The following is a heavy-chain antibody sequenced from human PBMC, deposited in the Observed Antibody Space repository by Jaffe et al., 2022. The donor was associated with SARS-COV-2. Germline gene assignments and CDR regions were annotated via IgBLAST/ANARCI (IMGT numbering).Heavy chain of an antibody. J-gene: IGHJ4*02. D-gene: IGHD3-9*01. Sequence: EVQLVESGGVVIQVGGSLRLSCAASGFIFGNFMMHWVRQAPGRGLEWVSLISWDAGTIDYADSVKGRFTVSRDNSKNSLYLQIHSLKTEDTAFYYCAKDQGNYKGLDYWGQGTLVTVSS. V-gene: IGHV3-43*01. CDR1: GFIFGNFM. CDR3: AKDQGNYKGLDY. CDR2: ISWDAGTI.